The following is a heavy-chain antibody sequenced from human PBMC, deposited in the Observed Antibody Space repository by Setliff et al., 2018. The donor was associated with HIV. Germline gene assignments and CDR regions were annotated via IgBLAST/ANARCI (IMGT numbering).Heavy chain of an antibody. V-gene: IGHV1-69-2*01. Sequence: ASVKVSCKSSGYTFTDYYIHWVQQAPGKGLEWMGRVDPEDGETIYSERFQGRVTITADTSTDTSYMELSSLRSEDTAVYYCATGAETYSSSWEAYYMDVWGKGTTVTVSS. CDR3: ATGAETYSSSWEAYYMDV. CDR2: VDPEDGET. D-gene: IGHD6-13*01. CDR1: GYTFTDYY. J-gene: IGHJ6*03.